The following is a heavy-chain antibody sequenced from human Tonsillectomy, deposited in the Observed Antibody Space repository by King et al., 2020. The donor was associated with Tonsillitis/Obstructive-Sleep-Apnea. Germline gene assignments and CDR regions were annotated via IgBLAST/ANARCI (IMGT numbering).Heavy chain of an antibody. CDR3: AREKDGDYGMDV. D-gene: IGHD4-17*01. Sequence: VQLQQWGAGLLKPSETLSLTCAVYGGSFSAYYWSWIRQPPGKGLEWIGEIDHSGSTNYNPSLKSRVTISVDTSKKQLSLKLSSMTAADTAVYYCAREKDGDYGMDVWAKGPRSPSL. CDR1: GGSFSAYY. V-gene: IGHV4-34*01. CDR2: IDHSGST. J-gene: IGHJ6*02.